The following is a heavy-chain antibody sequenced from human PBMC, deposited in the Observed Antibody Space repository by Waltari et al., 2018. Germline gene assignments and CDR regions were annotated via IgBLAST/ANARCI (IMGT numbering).Heavy chain of an antibody. J-gene: IGHJ6*02. CDR1: DFRFSAYT. CDR2: ISGSGSYT. D-gene: IGHD3-10*01. CDR3: ARARGGDFYYGMDV. Sequence: EVQLEESGGGLVEPGGSLRLPCTASDFRFSAYTMNWVRQAPGKGLEWDSYISGSGSYTQYADSVKGRFTISRDNARNSLLLQMHSLRVEDTAVYYCARARGGDFYYGMDVWGQGTTVTVSS. V-gene: IGHV3-21*02.